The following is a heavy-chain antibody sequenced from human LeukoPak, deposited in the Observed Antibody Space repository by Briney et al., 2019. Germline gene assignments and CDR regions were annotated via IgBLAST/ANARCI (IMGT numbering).Heavy chain of an antibody. V-gene: IGHV3-30*02. Sequence: GGSLRLSCAASGFTFSDYYMSWIRQAPGKGLEWVAFIRYDGSNKYYADSVKGRFTISRDNSKNTLYLQMNSLRAEDTAVYYCAKDGAPADDYWGQGTLVTVSS. CDR3: AKDGAPADDY. CDR2: IRYDGSNK. D-gene: IGHD2-2*01. CDR1: GFTFSDYY. J-gene: IGHJ4*02.